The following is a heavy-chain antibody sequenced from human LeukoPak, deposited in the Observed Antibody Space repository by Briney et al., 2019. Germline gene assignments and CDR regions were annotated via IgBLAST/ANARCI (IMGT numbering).Heavy chain of an antibody. CDR2: INHSGST. V-gene: IGHV4-34*01. D-gene: IGHD2-2*01. CDR3: ASRGLVVPASSYYFDY. Sequence: SETLSLTCAVYGGSFSGYYWSWLRQPPGKGLEWIGEINHSGSTNYNPSLKSRVTISVDTSKNQFSLKLSSVTAADTAVYYCASRGLVVPASSYYFDYWGQGTLVTVSS. J-gene: IGHJ4*02. CDR1: GGSFSGYY.